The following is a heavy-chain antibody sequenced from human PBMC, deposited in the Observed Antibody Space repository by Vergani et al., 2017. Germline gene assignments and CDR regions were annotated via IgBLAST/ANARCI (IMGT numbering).Heavy chain of an antibody. CDR3: AKDPPWDSSGWYYLDY. CDR2: IRYDGSNK. J-gene: IGHJ4*02. V-gene: IGHV3-30*02. CDR1: GFTFTNYG. D-gene: IGHD6-19*01. Sequence: QVQLVESGGGVVQPGGSLRLSCAASGFTFTNYGMHWVRQAPGKGLEWVAFIRYDGSNKYYADSVKGRFTISRDNSKNTLYLQMNSLRAEDTAVYYCAKDPPWDSSGWYYLDYWGQGTLVTGSS.